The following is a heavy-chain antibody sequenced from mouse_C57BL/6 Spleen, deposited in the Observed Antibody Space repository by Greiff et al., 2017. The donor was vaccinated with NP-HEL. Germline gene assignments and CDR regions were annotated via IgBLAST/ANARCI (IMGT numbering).Heavy chain of an antibody. V-gene: IGHV1-64*01. Sequence: QVQLQQPGAELVKPGASVKLSCKASGYTFTSYWMHWVKQRPGQGLEWIGMIHPNSGSTNYNEKFKSKATLTVDKSSSTAYIQLSSLTSEDSAVYYCARYGIYYDYDGNAMDYWGQGTSVTVSS. CDR2: IHPNSGST. CDR3: ARYGIYYDYDGNAMDY. J-gene: IGHJ4*01. CDR1: GYTFTSYW. D-gene: IGHD2-4*01.